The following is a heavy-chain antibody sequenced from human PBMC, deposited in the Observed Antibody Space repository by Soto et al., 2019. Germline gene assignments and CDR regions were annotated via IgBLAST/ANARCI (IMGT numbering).Heavy chain of an antibody. Sequence: GGSLRLSCAASGFTFSSYGMHWVRQAPGKGLEWVAVISYDGSNKYYADSVKGRFTISRDNSKNTLYLQMNSLRAEDTAVYYCAKEADYYYGMDVWGQGTTVTVYS. CDR1: GFTFSSYG. J-gene: IGHJ6*02. V-gene: IGHV3-30*18. CDR2: ISYDGSNK. CDR3: AKEADYYYGMDV.